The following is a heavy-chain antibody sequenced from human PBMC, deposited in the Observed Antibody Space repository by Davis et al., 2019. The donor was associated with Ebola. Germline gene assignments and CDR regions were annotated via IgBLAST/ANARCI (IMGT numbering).Heavy chain of an antibody. CDR2: IYYSGST. V-gene: IGHV4-59*01. D-gene: IGHD6-6*01. J-gene: IGHJ5*02. CDR1: GGSISSYY. CDR3: ARAMSIAAPYNWFDP. Sequence: SETLSLTCTVSGGSISSYYWSWIRQPPGKGLEWIGYIYYSGSTNYNPSLKSRVTISVDTSKNQFSLKLSSVTAADTAVYYCARAMSIAAPYNWFDPWGQGTLVTVSS.